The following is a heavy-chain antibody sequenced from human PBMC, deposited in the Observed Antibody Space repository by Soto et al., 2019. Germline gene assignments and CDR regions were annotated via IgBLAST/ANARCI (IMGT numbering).Heavy chain of an antibody. D-gene: IGHD3-10*01. Sequence: QVQLQESGPGLVKPSQTLSLTCTVSGGSVNVGDHYWSWIRQFPGRGLEWIGYISYSGNTYYNPSRKGRVTLSLDISKSQFSLKLASVTAADTAMYYRAREEVAYVSSGSHNWFDPWCQGTLVTVSS. V-gene: IGHV4-31*03. CDR1: GGSVNVGDHY. J-gene: IGHJ5*02. CDR2: ISYSGNT. CDR3: AREEVAYVSSGSHNWFDP.